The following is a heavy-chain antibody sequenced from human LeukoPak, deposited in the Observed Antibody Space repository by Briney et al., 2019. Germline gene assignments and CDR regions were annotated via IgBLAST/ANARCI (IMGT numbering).Heavy chain of an antibody. V-gene: IGHV3-21*04. D-gene: IGHD3-10*01. CDR1: GFTFSSYS. J-gene: IGHJ4*02. CDR2: ISSSSTYI. CDR3: ARAPTILLWFGGNPNLPDY. Sequence: PGGSLRLSCAASGFTFSSYSMNWVRQAPGKGLEWVSSISSSSTYIFYADSVRGRFTISRDNAKNSLYLQMNSLRAEDTAVYYCARAPTILLWFGGNPNLPDYWGQGTLVTVSS.